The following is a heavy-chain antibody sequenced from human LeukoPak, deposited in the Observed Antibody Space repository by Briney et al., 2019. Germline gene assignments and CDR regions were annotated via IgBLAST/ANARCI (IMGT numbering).Heavy chain of an antibody. D-gene: IGHD2-15*01. Sequence: GGSLRLSCAASGFTFSSYAMSWVRQTPGKGLEWASAISGSGGSTYYADSVQGRFTISRDNSMYTLYLQTNSLRAEDTAVYYCANTPARWLRLEASDYWGRGTLVTVSS. J-gene: IGHJ4*02. CDR1: GFTFSSYA. CDR2: ISGSGGST. CDR3: ANTPARWLRLEASDY. V-gene: IGHV3-23*01.